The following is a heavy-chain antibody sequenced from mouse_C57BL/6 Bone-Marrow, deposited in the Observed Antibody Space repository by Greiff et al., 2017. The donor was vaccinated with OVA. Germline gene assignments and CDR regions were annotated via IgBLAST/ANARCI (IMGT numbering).Heavy chain of an antibody. D-gene: IGHD2-3*01. CDR3: TRDGYYAMDY. CDR1: GFTFSSYA. J-gene: IGHJ4*01. CDR2: ISSGGDYI. Sequence: EVNVVESGEGLVKPGGSLKLSCAASGFTFSSYAMSWVRQTPEKRLEWVAYISSGGDYIYYADTVKGRFTISSDNARNTLYLQMSSLKSEDTAMYYYTRDGYYAMDYWGQGTSVTVSS. V-gene: IGHV5-9-1*02.